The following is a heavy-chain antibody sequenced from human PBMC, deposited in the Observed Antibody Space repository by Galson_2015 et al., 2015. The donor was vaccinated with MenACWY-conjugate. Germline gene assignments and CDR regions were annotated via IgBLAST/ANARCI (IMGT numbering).Heavy chain of an antibody. CDR2: IRQDGIEK. CDR1: GFTFNSFW. Sequence: SLRLSCAASGFTFNSFWMNWVRQAPGKGLEWVANIRQDGIEKNYVDSVKSRFTISRDNAKNSLYLQINNLRPEDTAMYYCAGGNGWLIDYWGQGALVAVSS. V-gene: IGHV3-7*03. D-gene: IGHD6-19*01. CDR3: AGGNGWLIDY. J-gene: IGHJ4*02.